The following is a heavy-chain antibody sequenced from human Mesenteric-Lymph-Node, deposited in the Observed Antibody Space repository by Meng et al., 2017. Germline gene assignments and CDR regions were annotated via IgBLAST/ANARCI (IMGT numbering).Heavy chain of an antibody. CDR1: GGTFSSYA. Sequence: SVKVSCKASGGTFSSYAISWVRQAPGQGLEWMGGIIPIFGTANYAQKFQGRVTITADESTSTAYMELSSLRSEDTAVYYCASLLLTGYHFDYWGQGTLVTVSS. D-gene: IGHD3-9*01. J-gene: IGHJ4*02. CDR3: ASLLLTGYHFDY. CDR2: IIPIFGTA. V-gene: IGHV1-69*13.